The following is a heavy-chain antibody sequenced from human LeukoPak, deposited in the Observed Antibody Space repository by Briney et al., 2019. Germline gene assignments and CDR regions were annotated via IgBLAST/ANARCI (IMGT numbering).Heavy chain of an antibody. CDR1: GGSFSGYY. CDR3: ARGRPAYSPYGSGSYYTKGYFDY. CDR2: INHSGST. V-gene: IGHV4-34*01. D-gene: IGHD3-10*01. Sequence: SETLSLTCAVYGGSFSGYYWSWIRQPPGKGLEWIGEINHSGSTNYNPSLKSRVTISVDTSKNQFSLKLSSVTAADTAVYYCARGRPAYSPYGSGSYYTKGYFDYWGQGTLVTVSS. J-gene: IGHJ4*02.